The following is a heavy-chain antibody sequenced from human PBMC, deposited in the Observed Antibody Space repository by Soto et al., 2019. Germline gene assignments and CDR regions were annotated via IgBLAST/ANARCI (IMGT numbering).Heavy chain of an antibody. CDR3: ARDDYYGSGSYWFYFDY. CDR2: IIPIFGTA. J-gene: IGHJ4*02. D-gene: IGHD3-10*01. CDR1: GGTFSSYA. Sequence: QVQLVQSGAEVKKPGSSVKVSCKASGGTFSSYAISWVRQAPGQGLEWMGGIIPIFGTANYAQKFQGRVTITADESTSTAYMELSSLRSEDTAVYYCARDDYYGSGSYWFYFDYWGQGTLVTVSS. V-gene: IGHV1-69*01.